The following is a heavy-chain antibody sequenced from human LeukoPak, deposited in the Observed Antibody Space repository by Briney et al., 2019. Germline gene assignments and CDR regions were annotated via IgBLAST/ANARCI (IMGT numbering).Heavy chain of an antibody. CDR3: ARADGTNSGTNAFDV. V-gene: IGHV1-18*01. J-gene: IGHJ3*01. CDR2: ISTYTGRA. CDR1: GYKFNVYD. D-gene: IGHD4-23*01. Sequence: ASVKVSCKTSGYKFNVYDILWVRQAPGHGLDYVGWISTYTGRANCAQKFQGRVSIITDTSTSTAYLELTNLTSSDTGLYYCARADGTNSGTNAFDVWGLGTMVTVAS.